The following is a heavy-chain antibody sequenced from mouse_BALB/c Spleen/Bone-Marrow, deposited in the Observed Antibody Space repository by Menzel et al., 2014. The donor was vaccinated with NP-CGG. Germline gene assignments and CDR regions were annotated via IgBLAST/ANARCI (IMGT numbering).Heavy chain of an antibody. J-gene: IGHJ2*01. V-gene: IGHV3-8*02. CDR2: ISYSGST. D-gene: IGHD1-1*02. CDR3: ARLGGYGPYFDY. Sequence: VQLKQSGPSLAKPSQTLSLTCSVTGDSITSGYWNWIRKFPGNKLEYMGYISYSGSTYFNPSLKSRISITRDTSKNQYYLQLNSVTTEDTATYYCARLGGYGPYFDYWGQGTTLTVSS. CDR1: GDSITSGY.